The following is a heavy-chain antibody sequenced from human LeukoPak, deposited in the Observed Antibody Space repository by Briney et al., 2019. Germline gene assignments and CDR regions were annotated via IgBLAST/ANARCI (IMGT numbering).Heavy chain of an antibody. CDR2: ISGSGGST. CDR3: AKVVRWLRGAYFDY. Sequence: PGGSLRLSCAASGFTFSSYAMSWVRQAPGKGLEWVSAISGSGGSTYYAASVKGRFTISRDNSKNTLYLQMNSLRAEDTAVYYCAKVVRWLRGAYFDYWGQGTLVTVSS. J-gene: IGHJ4*02. CDR1: GFTFSSYA. V-gene: IGHV3-23*01. D-gene: IGHD4-17*01.